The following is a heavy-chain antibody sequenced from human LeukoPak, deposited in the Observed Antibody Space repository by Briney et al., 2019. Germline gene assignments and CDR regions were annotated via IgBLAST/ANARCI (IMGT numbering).Heavy chain of an antibody. CDR1: GYTFTSYG. D-gene: IGHD3-22*01. J-gene: IGHJ6*03. CDR2: ISAYNGNT. CDR3: ARGPRYYDSSGYYYIAPYYYYMDV. Sequence: GASVKVSCKASGYTFTSYGISWVRQAPGQGHEWMGWISAYNGNTNYAQKLQGRVTMTTDTSTSTAYMELRSLRSDDTAVYYCARGPRYYDSSGYYYIAPYYYYMDVWGKGTTVTVSS. V-gene: IGHV1-18*01.